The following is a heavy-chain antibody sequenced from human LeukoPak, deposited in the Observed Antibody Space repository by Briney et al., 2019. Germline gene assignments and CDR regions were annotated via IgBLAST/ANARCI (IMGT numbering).Heavy chain of an antibody. CDR2: INPNSGGT. CDR3: ARDSGQIWFGELLGPDY. J-gene: IGHJ4*02. D-gene: IGHD3-10*01. CDR1: GYTFTGYY. Sequence: ASVKVSCKASGYTFTGYYMHWVRQAPGQGLEWMGWINPNSGGTNYAQKFQGRVTMTRDTSISTAYMELSRLRSDDTAVYYCARDSGQIWFGELLGPDYWGQGTLVTVSS. V-gene: IGHV1-2*02.